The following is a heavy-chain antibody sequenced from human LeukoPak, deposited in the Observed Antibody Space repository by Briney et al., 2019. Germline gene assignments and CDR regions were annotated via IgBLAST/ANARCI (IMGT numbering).Heavy chain of an antibody. D-gene: IGHD4-17*01. J-gene: IGHJ4*02. CDR2: INHSGST. V-gene: IGHV4-34*01. Sequence: SETLSLTCAVYGGSFSGYYWSWIRQPPGKGLEWIGEINHSGSTNYNPSLKSRVTISVDTSKNQFSLKLSSVTAADTAVYYCASMTTVMSDWGQGTLVTVSS. CDR3: ASMTTVMSD. CDR1: GGSFSGYY.